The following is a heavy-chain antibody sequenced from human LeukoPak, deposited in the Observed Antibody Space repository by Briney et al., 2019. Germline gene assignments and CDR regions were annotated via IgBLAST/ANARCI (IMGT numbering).Heavy chain of an antibody. D-gene: IGHD6-19*01. CDR2: IYYTGNT. J-gene: IGHJ4*02. Sequence: SETLSLTCTLSGGSISSYYWSLIRKSPEKGLEWIGYIYYTGNTNYNPSLKSRVTILVDASKNQFSLNLSSVTAADTAVYYCAGSPNPYYFDFWGQGSLVTVSS. CDR1: GGSISSYY. CDR3: AGSPNPYYFDF. V-gene: IGHV4-59*01.